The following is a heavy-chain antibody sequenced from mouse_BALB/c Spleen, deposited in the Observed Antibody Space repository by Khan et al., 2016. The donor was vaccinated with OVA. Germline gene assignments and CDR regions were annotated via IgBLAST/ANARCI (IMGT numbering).Heavy chain of an antibody. V-gene: IGHV13-2*02. CDR2: ITVKSDNSGA. J-gene: IGHJ2*01. D-gene: IGHD1-1*01. CDR1: GFTFSYYR. Sequence: VQLVETGGGLVRPGNSLKLSCVTSGFTFSYYRMHWLRQFPGKRLEWIAVITVKSDNSGANYAESVQGRFTISSDDSKSSVYLQMNRLREEDTATDYCSRGGYYYGTPFDYWGQGTTLTVSS. CDR3: SRGGYYYGTPFDY.